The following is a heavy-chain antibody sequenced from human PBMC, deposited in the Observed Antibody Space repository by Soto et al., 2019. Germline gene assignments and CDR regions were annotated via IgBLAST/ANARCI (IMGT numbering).Heavy chain of an antibody. CDR2: IYPGDSDT. D-gene: IGHD2-15*01. CDR1: GYSLTSYW. Sequence: PGESLKISCKGSGYSLTSYWICWVRQMPGKGLEWMGIIYPGDSDTRYSPSFQGQVTISADKSISTAYLQWSSLKASDTAMYYCARQAYCSGGSCYSGPSGAFDIWGQGTMVTVSS. J-gene: IGHJ3*02. V-gene: IGHV5-51*01. CDR3: ARQAYCSGGSCYSGPSGAFDI.